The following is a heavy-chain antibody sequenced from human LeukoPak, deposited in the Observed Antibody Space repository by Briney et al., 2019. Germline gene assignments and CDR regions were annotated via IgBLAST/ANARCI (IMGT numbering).Heavy chain of an antibody. CDR2: IYYSGST. CDR3: ARALTFGGVIAY. J-gene: IGHJ4*02. D-gene: IGHD3-16*01. CDR1: GGAISSGDYY. V-gene: IGHV4-30-4*01. Sequence: SQTLSLTCNVSGGAISSGDYYWSWIRQPPGKSLEWIGYIYYSGSTYYNPSLKSRVTISVDTSKNQFSLKLSSVTAADTAVYYCARALTFGGVIAYWGQGTLVTVSS.